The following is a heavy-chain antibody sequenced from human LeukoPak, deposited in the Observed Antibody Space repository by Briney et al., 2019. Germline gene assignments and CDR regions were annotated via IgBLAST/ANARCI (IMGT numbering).Heavy chain of an antibody. D-gene: IGHD5-12*01. CDR2: IRSKTYGGTT. CDR1: GXTFGDYA. J-gene: IGHJ4*02. CDR3: NRRRGYSGYVDY. V-gene: IGHV3-49*04. Sequence: PGGSLRLSCTASGXTFGDYAMSWVRQAPGKGLEWVVFIRSKTYGGTTEYGASVKGRFTISRDDSKSIAYLQMNSLKTDDTAVYYCNRRRGYSGYVDYWGQGTLVTVSS.